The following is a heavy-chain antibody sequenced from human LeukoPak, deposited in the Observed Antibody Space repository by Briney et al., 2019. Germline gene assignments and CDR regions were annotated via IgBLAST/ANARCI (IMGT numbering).Heavy chain of an antibody. V-gene: IGHV4-59*01. Sequence: PSETLSLTCTVSGDSMRDYFWSWIRQSPGEGLEWIGYSDDSGNTNYNPSLKSRVTISVDTSNNLFSLRLNSVTAADTGVYYCATSPAGYKPGIHAPQYYYGLDVWGQGTTVTASS. D-gene: IGHD5-12*01. J-gene: IGHJ6*02. CDR3: ATSPAGYKPGIHAPQYYYGLDV. CDR1: GDSMRDYF. CDR2: SDDSGNT.